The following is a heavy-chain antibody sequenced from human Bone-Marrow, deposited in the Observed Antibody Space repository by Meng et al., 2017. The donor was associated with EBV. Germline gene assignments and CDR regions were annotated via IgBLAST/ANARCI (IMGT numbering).Heavy chain of an antibody. V-gene: IGHV4-30-2*01. CDR2: IYHSGST. CDR1: GGSIASGGYS. Sequence: QLQLRESGSGLVKPSPTLSLTCVVSGGSIASGGYSWSWIRQPAGKGLEWIGYIYHSGSTSYNPSLKSRVTISVDRSKNQFSLKLNSVTAADTAVYYCARGDDSSGLDYWGQGTLVTVSS. D-gene: IGHD3-22*01. J-gene: IGHJ4*02. CDR3: ARGDDSSGLDY.